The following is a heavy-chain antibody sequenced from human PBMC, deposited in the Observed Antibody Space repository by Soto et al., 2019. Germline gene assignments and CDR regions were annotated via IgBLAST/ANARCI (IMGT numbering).Heavy chain of an antibody. Sequence: PXASLKISCKGCGYSFTSYWISWVRQMPGKGLEWMGRIDPSDSYTNYSPSFQGHVTISADKSISTAYQQWSSLKASDTAMYYCGLAYYYYGMDVWGQGTTVTVSS. CDR2: IDPSDSYT. J-gene: IGHJ6*02. CDR1: GYSFTSYW. CDR3: GLAYYYYGMDV. V-gene: IGHV5-10-1*01.